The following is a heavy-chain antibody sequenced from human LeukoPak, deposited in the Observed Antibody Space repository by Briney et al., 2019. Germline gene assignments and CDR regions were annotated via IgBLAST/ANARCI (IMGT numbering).Heavy chain of an antibody. CDR1: GYTFTSYG. CDR2: ISAYNGNT. CDR3: ARVSNYYGSGSYYNAKYNWFDP. V-gene: IGHV1-18*01. J-gene: IGHJ5*02. D-gene: IGHD3-10*01. Sequence: ASVTVSCKASGYTFTSYGISWVRQAPGQGLEWMGWISAYNGNTNYAQKLQGRVTMTTDTSTSTAYMELRSLRSDDTAVYYCARVSNYYGSGSYYNAKYNWFDPWGQGTLVTVSS.